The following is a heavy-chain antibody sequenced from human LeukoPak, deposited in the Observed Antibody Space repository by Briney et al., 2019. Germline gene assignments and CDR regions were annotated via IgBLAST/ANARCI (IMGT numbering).Heavy chain of an antibody. J-gene: IGHJ3*02. CDR2: IRSKGYGGTT. CDR1: GFTFGDYA. V-gene: IGHV3-49*04. D-gene: IGHD6-13*01. Sequence: GGSLRLSCTPSGFTFGDYAMSWVRQAPGKGLEWVGFIRSKGYGGTTEYAASVQGRFSISRDDSKSIAYLQMNSLKSEDSAVDYCTSDRWAAGSIAFDMWGQGTTVTVSS. CDR3: TSDRWAAGSIAFDM.